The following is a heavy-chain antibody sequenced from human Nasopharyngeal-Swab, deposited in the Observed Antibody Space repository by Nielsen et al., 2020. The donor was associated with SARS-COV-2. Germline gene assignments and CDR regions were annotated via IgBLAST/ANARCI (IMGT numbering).Heavy chain of an antibody. CDR2: IYYSGST. CDR1: GGSISSYY. Sequence: SETLSLTCTVSGGSISSYYWSWIRQPPGKRLEWIGYIYYSGSTNYNPSLKSRVTISVDTSKNQFSLKLSSVTAADTAVYYCARSEWIQLWSTGRRGMDVWGQGTTVTVSS. V-gene: IGHV4-59*13. D-gene: IGHD5-18*01. J-gene: IGHJ6*02. CDR3: ARSEWIQLWSTGRRGMDV.